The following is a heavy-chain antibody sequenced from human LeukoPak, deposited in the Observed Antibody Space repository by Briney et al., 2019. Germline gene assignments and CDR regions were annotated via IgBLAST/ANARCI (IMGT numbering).Heavy chain of an antibody. Sequence: GASVKVSCKASGYTFTGYYMHWVRQAPGQGLEWMGGIIPIFGTANYAQKFQGRVTITTDESTSTAYMELSSLRSEDTAVYYCAGYGPPLDYYFDYWGQGTLVTVSS. J-gene: IGHJ4*02. CDR1: GYTFTGYY. CDR2: IIPIFGTA. CDR3: AGYGPPLDYYFDY. V-gene: IGHV1-69*05. D-gene: IGHD3-10*01.